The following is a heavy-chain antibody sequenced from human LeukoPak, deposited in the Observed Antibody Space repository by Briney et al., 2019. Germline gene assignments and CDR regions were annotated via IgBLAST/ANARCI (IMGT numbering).Heavy chain of an antibody. Sequence: SETLSLTCAVYGGSFSGYYWSWIRQPPGKGLEWIGEINHSGSTNYNPSLKSRVTISVDTSKNQFSLKLSSVTAADTAVYYCARRRGWLRLLFDYWGQGTLVTVSS. CDR1: GGSFSGYY. CDR3: ARRRGWLRLLFDY. D-gene: IGHD5-12*01. J-gene: IGHJ4*02. V-gene: IGHV4-34*01. CDR2: INHSGST.